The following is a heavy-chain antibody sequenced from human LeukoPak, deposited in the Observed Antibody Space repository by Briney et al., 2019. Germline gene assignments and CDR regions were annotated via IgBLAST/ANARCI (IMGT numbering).Heavy chain of an antibody. D-gene: IGHD3-22*01. J-gene: IGHJ4*02. CDR2: ISHGGIT. CDR3: GIFMDVVPRTMS. Sequence: SHTLSLTCGVYAGSLTNYFCHSIRQPPGNWLELVGEISHGGITKHNPSLKSRVTMSQDTSKRQFSLKMNSMTAADTGVYYCGIFMDVVPRTMSWGLETLVTV. V-gene: IGHV4-34*01. CDR1: AGSLTNYF.